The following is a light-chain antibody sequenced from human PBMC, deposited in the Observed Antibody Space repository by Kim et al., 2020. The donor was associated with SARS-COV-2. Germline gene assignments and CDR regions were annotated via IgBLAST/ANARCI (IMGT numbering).Light chain of an antibody. CDR3: QQYYSTPHT. CDR1: QSVLYSSNNKNY. CDR2: WAS. V-gene: IGKV4-1*01. Sequence: DIVMTQSPDSLAVSLGERATIDCKSSQSVLYSSNNKNYLAWYQQKPGQPPKLLIYWASTRESGVPDRFSGSGSGTDFTLTISRLQAEDVAVYYCQQYYSTPHTFGPGTKVDIK. J-gene: IGKJ3*01.